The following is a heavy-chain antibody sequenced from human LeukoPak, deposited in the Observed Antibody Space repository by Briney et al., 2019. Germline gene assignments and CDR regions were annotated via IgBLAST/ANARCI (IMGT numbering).Heavy chain of an antibody. CDR2: ISGSGGST. CDR1: GFTFSSYA. D-gene: IGHD3-10*01. Sequence: GGSLRLFCAASGFTFSSYAMSWVRQAPGKGLEWVSAISGSGGSTYYADSVKGRFTISRDNSKNTLYLQMNSLRAEDTAVYYCAKEFGNWVSGSYEVGLDYWGQGTLVTVSS. CDR3: AKEFGNWVSGSYEVGLDY. V-gene: IGHV3-23*01. J-gene: IGHJ4*02.